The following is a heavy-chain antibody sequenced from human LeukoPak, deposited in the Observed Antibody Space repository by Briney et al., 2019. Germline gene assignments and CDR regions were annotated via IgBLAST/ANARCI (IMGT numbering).Heavy chain of an antibody. D-gene: IGHD6-6*01. CDR2: IIPIFGTA. V-gene: IGHV1-69*13. CDR3: ARDLEQLVQSGVFDY. CDR1: GGTFSSYA. J-gene: IGHJ4*02. Sequence: ASVKVPCKASGGTFSSYAISWVRQAPGQGLEWMGGIIPIFGTANYAQKFQGRVTITADESTSTAYMELSSLRSEDTAVYYCARDLEQLVQSGVFDYWGQGTLVTVSS.